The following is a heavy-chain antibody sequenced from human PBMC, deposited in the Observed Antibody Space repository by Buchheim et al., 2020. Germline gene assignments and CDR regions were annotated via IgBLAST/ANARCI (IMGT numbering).Heavy chain of an antibody. D-gene: IGHD6-6*01. CDR1: GFTFSSYA. J-gene: IGHJ6*03. Sequence: EVQLLESGGGLVQPGGSLRLSCVASGFTFSSYAMRWVRQAPGKGLEWVSGISGSGGSTYYADSVKGRFTISRDNSKNTLFLQMNSLRVEDTAVYYCAKGASPQYSSSSYYYYDIDVWGKGTT. V-gene: IGHV3-23*01. CDR3: AKGASPQYSSSSYYYYDIDV. CDR2: ISGSGGST.